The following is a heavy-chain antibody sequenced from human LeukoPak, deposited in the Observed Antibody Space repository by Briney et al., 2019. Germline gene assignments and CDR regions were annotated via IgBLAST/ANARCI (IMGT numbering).Heavy chain of an antibody. CDR2: INSDGSST. D-gene: IGHD3-10*01. J-gene: IGHJ4*02. Sequence: HPGGSLRLSCAASGFTFSSYWMHWVRQAPGKGLVWVSRINSDGSSTSYADSVKGRFTIARDNSKNTVYLQMNSLRAEDTAIYYCARVPGSYYVDFDYWGQGTLVSVSS. CDR3: ARVPGSYYVDFDY. V-gene: IGHV3-74*01. CDR1: GFTFSSYW.